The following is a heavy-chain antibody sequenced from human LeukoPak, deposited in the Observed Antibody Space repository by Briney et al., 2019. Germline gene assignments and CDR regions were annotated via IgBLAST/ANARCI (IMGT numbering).Heavy chain of an antibody. V-gene: IGHV3-11*01. CDR3: ARDRYYDSSGLIGY. Sequence: GGSLRLPCAASGFTFSDYYMSWIRQAPGKGLEWGSYISSSGSTIYYADSVKGRFTISRDNAKNSLYLQMNSLRAEDTAVYYCARDRYYDSSGLIGYWGQGTLVTVSS. J-gene: IGHJ4*02. CDR2: ISSSGSTI. CDR1: GFTFSDYY. D-gene: IGHD3-22*01.